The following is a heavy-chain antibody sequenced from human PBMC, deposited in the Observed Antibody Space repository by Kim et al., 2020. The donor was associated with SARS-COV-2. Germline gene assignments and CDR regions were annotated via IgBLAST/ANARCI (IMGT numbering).Heavy chain of an antibody. D-gene: IGHD3-3*01. CDR2: IIPIFGTA. CDR3: ARERDESGYYTAYFDY. V-gene: IGHV1-69*13. Sequence: SVKVSCKASGGTFSSYAISWVRQAPGQGLEWMGGIIPIFGTANYAQKFQGRVTITADESTSTAYMELSSLRSEDTAVYYCARERDESGYYTAYFDYWGQGTLVTVSS. CDR1: GGTFSSYA. J-gene: IGHJ4*02.